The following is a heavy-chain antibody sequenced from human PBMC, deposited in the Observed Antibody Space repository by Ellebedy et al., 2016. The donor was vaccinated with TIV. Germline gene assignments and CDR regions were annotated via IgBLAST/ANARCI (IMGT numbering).Heavy chain of an antibody. J-gene: IGHJ6*03. CDR3: ARDYYMDV. CDR1: GFTFSSYA. CDR2: ISYNGSNK. Sequence: GGSLRLXXAASGFTFSSYAMHWVRQAPGKGLEWVAVISYNGSNKYYADSVKGRFTISRDNSKNTLYLQMNSLRAEDTAVYYCARDYYMDVWGKGTTVTVSS. V-gene: IGHV3-30-3*01.